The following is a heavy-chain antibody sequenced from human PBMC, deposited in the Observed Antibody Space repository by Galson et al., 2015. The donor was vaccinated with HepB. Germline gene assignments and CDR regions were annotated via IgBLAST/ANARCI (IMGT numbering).Heavy chain of an antibody. V-gene: IGHV3-11*06. D-gene: IGHD5-18*01. CDR2: ISSSSSYT. CDR3: ARGSASNDY. CDR1: GFTFSDYY. J-gene: IGHJ4*02. Sequence: SLRLSCAASGFTFSDYYMSWIRQAPGKGLEWISYISSSSSYTNYADSVKGRFTISRDNAKNSLYLQMNSLRAEDTAVYYCARGSASNDYWGQGALVTVSS.